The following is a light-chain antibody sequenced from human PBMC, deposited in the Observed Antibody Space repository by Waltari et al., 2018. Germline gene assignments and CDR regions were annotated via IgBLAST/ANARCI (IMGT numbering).Light chain of an antibody. CDR3: QQRSDWPLT. J-gene: IGKJ4*01. V-gene: IGKV3-11*01. Sequence: EIVLPQSPATLSLSPGEGATLSCRASQSVSSYLAWYQQKPGQAPRLLIYDASNRATGIPARFSGSGSGTDFTLTIGSLEPEDFAVYYCQQRSDWPLTFGGGTKVEIK. CDR1: QSVSSY. CDR2: DAS.